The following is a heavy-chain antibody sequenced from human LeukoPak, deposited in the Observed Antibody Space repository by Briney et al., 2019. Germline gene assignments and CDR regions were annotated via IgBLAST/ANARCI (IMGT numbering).Heavy chain of an antibody. D-gene: IGHD3-16*02. CDR2: INHSGST. CDR1: GGSFSGYY. J-gene: IGHJ4*02. V-gene: IGHV4-34*01. CDR3: ARGNYDYVWGSYRPYPSYYFDY. Sequence: SETLSLTCAVYGGSFSGYYWSWIRQPPGKGLEWTGEINHSGSTNYNPSLKSRVTISVDTSKNQFSLKLSSVTAADTAVYYCARGNYDYVWGSYRPYPSYYFDYWGQGTLVTVSS.